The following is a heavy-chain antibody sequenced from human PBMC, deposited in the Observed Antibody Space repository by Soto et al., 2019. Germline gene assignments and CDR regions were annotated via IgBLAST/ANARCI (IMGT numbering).Heavy chain of an antibody. CDR3: ARGKGTTYYDFWSGYSIFDY. Sequence: SETLSLTCAVYGGSFSGYYWSWIRQPPGKGLEWIGEINHSGSTNYNPSLKSRVTISVDTSKNQFSLKLSSVTATDTAVYYCARGKGTTYYDFWSGYSIFDYWGQGTLVTVSS. D-gene: IGHD3-3*01. CDR1: GGSFSGYY. V-gene: IGHV4-34*01. CDR2: INHSGST. J-gene: IGHJ4*02.